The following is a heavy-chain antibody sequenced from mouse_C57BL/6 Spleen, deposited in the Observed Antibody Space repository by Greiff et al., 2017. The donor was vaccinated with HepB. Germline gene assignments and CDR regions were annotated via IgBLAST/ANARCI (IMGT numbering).Heavy chain of an antibody. J-gene: IGHJ3*01. V-gene: IGHV14-4*01. CDR2: IDPENGDT. CDR1: GFNIKDDY. Sequence: VHVKQSGAELVRPGASVKLSCTASGFNIKDDYMHWVKQRPEQGLEWIGWIDPENGDTEYASKFQGKATITADTSSNTAYLQLSSLTSEDTAVYYCTKMVTTGFAYWGQGTLVTVSA. CDR3: TKMVTTGFAY. D-gene: IGHD2-2*01.